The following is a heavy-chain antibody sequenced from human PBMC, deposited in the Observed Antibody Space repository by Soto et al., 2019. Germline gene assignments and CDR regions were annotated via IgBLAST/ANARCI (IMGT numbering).Heavy chain of an antibody. V-gene: IGHV4-38-2*01. J-gene: IGHJ6*02. D-gene: IGHD6-6*01. Sequence: PSETLSLTCAVSGYSIRSGYFWGWIRQPPGKGLEWIGSMYHSGITYYNLSLKSRVTISVDTSKNQLYLKLSSATAADMAVYYCARSMYSTSAQLYYGMDVWGQGTTVTVS. CDR2: MYHSGIT. CDR1: GYSIRSGYF. CDR3: ARSMYSTSAQLYYGMDV.